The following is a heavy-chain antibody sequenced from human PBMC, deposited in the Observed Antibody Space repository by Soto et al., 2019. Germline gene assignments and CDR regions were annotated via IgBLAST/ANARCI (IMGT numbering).Heavy chain of an antibody. V-gene: IGHV4-31*03. D-gene: IGHD3-22*01. J-gene: IGHJ4*02. Sequence: TLSLTCTVSGCSIISGSYSWSWIRQHPRKGMERIGYIYYSGSTYYNPSLKNRVTISVDTSKNQFSLKLSSVTAADTAVYYCARGAPTYYYDSSGYYLAYYFDYWGQGTLVTVSS. CDR2: IYYSGST. CDR1: GCSIISGSYS. CDR3: ARGAPTYYYDSSGYYLAYYFDY.